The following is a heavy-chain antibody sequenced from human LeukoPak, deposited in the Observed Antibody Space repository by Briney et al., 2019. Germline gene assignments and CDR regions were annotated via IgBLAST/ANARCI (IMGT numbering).Heavy chain of an antibody. CDR3: ARQTGSGLFILP. Sequence: RPSETLSLTCAVYGGSFSGYYWSWIRQPPGKGLEWIGEINHSGSTYYNPSLKSQVSISIDTSKNRFSLKLTSVTAADTAVYYCARQTGSGLFILPGGQGTLVTVSS. CDR2: INHSGST. CDR1: GGSFSGYY. J-gene: IGHJ4*02. V-gene: IGHV4-34*01. D-gene: IGHD3/OR15-3a*01.